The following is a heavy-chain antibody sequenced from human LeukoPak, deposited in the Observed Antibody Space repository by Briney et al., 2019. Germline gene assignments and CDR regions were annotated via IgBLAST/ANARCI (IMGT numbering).Heavy chain of an antibody. V-gene: IGHV4-34*01. CDR1: GGSFSGYY. J-gene: IGHJ5*02. Sequence: PETLSLTCAVYGGSFSGYYWSWIRQPPGKGLEWIGEINHSGSTNYNPSLKSRVTISVDTSKNQFSLKLSSVTAADTAVYYCARAHYYDSSGISGVFDPWGQGTLVTVSS. CDR2: INHSGST. D-gene: IGHD3-22*01. CDR3: ARAHYYDSSGISGVFDP.